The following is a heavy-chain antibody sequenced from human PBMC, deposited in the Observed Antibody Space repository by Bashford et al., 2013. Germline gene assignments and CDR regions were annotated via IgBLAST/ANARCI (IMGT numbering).Heavy chain of an antibody. CDR2: IIPILGIA. CDR1: GGTFSSYA. Sequence: VASVKVSCKASGGTFSSYAISWVRQAPGQGLEWMGRIIPILGIANYAQKFQGRVTITADESTNTAHMELSGLRSDDTAVXYXASAPEYYYGMDVWGQGPRSPSP. D-gene: IGHD2/OR15-2a*01. CDR3: ASAPEYYYGMDV. V-gene: IGHV1-69*04. J-gene: IGHJ6*02.